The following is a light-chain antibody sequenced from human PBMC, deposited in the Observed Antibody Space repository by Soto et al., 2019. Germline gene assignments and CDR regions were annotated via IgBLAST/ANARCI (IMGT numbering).Light chain of an antibody. CDR1: RGIVGAYNL. CDR3: NSYTTSSTLV. CDR2: AVT. Sequence: QSALTQPASVSGSPGHSFTIPCTGPRGIVGAYNLVSWYQQHPGKAPKLMIYAVTNRPSGISNRFSGSKSGNTASLTISGVQAEDEADYYCNSYTTSSTLVFGTGTKLTVL. V-gene: IGLV2-14*02. J-gene: IGLJ1*01.